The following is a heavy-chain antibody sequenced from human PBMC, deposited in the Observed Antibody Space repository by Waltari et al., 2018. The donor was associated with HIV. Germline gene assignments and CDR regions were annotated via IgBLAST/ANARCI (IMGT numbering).Heavy chain of an antibody. V-gene: IGHV3-30*18. Sequence: QVQLVESGGGVVQPGRSLRLSCAASGFPFSNSGMHWVRQAPGKGLEWVAVISYDGNNKNYADSVKGRFTISRDNSKNTLYLQMNSLRADDTALYYCVKDRGTFTMINEYSGQGTLVTVSS. J-gene: IGHJ4*02. D-gene: IGHD3-22*01. CDR2: ISYDGNNK. CDR3: VKDRGTFTMINEY. CDR1: GFPFSNSG.